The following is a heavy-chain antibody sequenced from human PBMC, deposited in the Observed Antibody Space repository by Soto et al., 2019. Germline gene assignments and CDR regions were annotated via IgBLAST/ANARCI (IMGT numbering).Heavy chain of an antibody. CDR3: AKDLPPSSGTYYGYFDY. Sequence: EVQLLQSGGGLVQPGGSLRLSCAASGFTFSSYGMSWVRQAPGKGLEWVSAISGSGDSTYYADSVKGRFTISRDNSKNTLYPQMNSLRAEDTAVYYCAKDLPPSSGTYYGYFDYWGQGSLVTVSS. CDR1: GFTFSSYG. CDR2: ISGSGDST. D-gene: IGHD1-26*01. V-gene: IGHV3-23*01. J-gene: IGHJ4*02.